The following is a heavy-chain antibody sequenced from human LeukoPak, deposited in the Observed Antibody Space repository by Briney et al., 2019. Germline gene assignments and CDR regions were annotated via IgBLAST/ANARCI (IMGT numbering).Heavy chain of an antibody. J-gene: IGHJ4*02. Sequence: GGSLRLSCAASGFTFSSYAMHWVRQAPGKGLEYVSAISSNGGSTYYANSVKGRFTISRHNSKNTLYLQMGSLRAEDMAVYYCARDPYYDSSGYYYVPLIFRYWGQGTLVTVSS. D-gene: IGHD3-22*01. V-gene: IGHV3-64*01. CDR3: ARDPYYDSSGYYYVPLIFRY. CDR2: ISSNGGST. CDR1: GFTFSSYA.